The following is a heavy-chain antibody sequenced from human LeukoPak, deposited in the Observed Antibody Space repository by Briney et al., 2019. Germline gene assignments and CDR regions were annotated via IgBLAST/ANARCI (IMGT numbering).Heavy chain of an antibody. CDR1: GFTFSDYY. D-gene: IGHD5-18*01. CDR3: AREWQRGYRAFDY. Sequence: PGGSLRLSCAASGFTFSDYYMDWIRQAPGKGLEWVSYISSSGSTIYYADSVKGRFTISRDNAKNSLYLQMNSLRVEDTAVYYCAREWQRGYRAFDYWGQGTLVTVSS. V-gene: IGHV3-11*01. J-gene: IGHJ4*02. CDR2: ISSSGSTI.